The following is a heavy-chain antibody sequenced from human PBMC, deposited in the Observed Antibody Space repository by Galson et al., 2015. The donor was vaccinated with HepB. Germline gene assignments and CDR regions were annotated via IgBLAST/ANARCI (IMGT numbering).Heavy chain of an antibody. J-gene: IGHJ4*02. CDR3: ARTMRYYYDSSGYYSLGY. V-gene: IGHV1-2*04. D-gene: IGHD3-22*01. CDR2: INPNSGGT. CDR1: GYTFTGYY. Sequence: SVKVSCKASGYTFTGYYMHWVRQAPGQGLEWMGWINPNSGGTNYAQKFQGWVTMTRDTSISTAYMELSRLRSDDTAVYYCARTMRYYYDSSGYYSLGYWGQGTLVTVSS.